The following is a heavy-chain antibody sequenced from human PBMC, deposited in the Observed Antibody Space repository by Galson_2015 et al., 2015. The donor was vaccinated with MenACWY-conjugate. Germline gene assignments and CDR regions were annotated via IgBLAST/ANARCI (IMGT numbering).Heavy chain of an antibody. J-gene: IGHJ6*02. CDR1: GYSFTNYW. CDR2: IDPSNSHI. D-gene: IGHD1-26*01. CDR3: ARHPPGGRGMDV. V-gene: IGHV5-51*01. Sequence: QSGAEVKKPGESLQISCKGSGYSFTNYWIGWVRQMPGKGLEWMGLIDPSNSHIRYSPPFQGQVTISADKAISTAYLQWSSLKASDTAMYYCARHPPGGRGMDVWGQGTTVTVSS.